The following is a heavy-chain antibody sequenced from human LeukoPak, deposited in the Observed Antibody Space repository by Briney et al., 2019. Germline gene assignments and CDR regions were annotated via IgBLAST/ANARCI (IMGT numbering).Heavy chain of an antibody. J-gene: IGHJ4*02. V-gene: IGHV1-8*01. CDR3: VRGYDFWSGPV. CDR1: GYTFTTYD. Sequence: GASVKVSCKASGYTFTTYDINWVRQATGQGLAWMGWMNPNSGNTDYAQKFQGRVTMTRSTSISTAYMELSSLRSEDTAVYYCVRGYDFWSGPVWGQGTLVTVSS. CDR2: MNPNSGNT. D-gene: IGHD3-3*01.